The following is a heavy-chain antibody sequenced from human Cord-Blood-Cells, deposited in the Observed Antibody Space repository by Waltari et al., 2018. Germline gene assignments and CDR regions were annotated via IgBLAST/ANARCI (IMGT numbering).Heavy chain of an antibody. J-gene: IGHJ4*02. CDR2: IKSKTNGGTT. V-gene: IGHV3-15*01. Sequence: EVQLVESGGGLVKPGGSLRLSCAASGFTFSNAWMSWVRQAPGKGLEWGGRIKSKTNGGTTEYAATVKGSFTISRDDSKNTLYLKMNSLKTEDTAVYYCTTGDMVRGVIDYWGQGTLVTVSS. CDR1: GFTFSNAW. D-gene: IGHD3-10*01. CDR3: TTGDMVRGVIDY.